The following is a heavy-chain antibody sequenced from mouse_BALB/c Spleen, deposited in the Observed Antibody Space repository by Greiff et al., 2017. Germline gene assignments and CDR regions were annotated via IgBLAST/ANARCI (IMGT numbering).Heavy chain of an antibody. CDR2: ISSGDSYT. J-gene: IGHJ2*01. V-gene: IGHV5-6-4*01. Sequence: EVQLVESGGGLVKPGGSLKLSCAASGFTFTSYTMSWVRQTPEKRLEWVASISSGDSYTYYPDSVKGRFTISRDNAKNTLYLQMSSLKSEDTAVYYCTRDRTARAPFDYWGQGTTLTVSS. CDR1: GFTFTSYT. CDR3: TRDRTARAPFDY. D-gene: IGHD3-1*01.